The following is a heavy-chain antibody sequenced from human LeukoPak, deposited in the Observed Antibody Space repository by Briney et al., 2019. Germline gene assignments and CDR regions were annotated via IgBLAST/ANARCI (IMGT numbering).Heavy chain of an antibody. V-gene: IGHV1-69*01. Sequence: ASVKVSCKASGGTFSSYAISWVRQAPGQGLEWMGGIIPIFGTANYAQKFQGRVTITADESTSTAYMELSSLGSEDTAVYYCARGLDSTVRLYYYYYYMDVWGKGTTVTVSS. CDR1: GGTFSSYA. J-gene: IGHJ6*03. CDR2: IIPIFGTA. CDR3: ARGLDSTVRLYYYYYYMDV. D-gene: IGHD4-11*01.